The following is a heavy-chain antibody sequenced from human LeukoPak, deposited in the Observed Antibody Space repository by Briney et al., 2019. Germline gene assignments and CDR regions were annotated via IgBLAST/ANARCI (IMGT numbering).Heavy chain of an antibody. Sequence: PSETLSLTCTDSGGSISSYYWSWIRQPPGKGLEWIGYIYYSGSTNYNPSLKSRVTISVDTSKNQFSLKLRSVTAADTAVYYCARSSGQLGYFDYWGQGTLVTVSS. CDR2: IYYSGST. J-gene: IGHJ4*02. V-gene: IGHV4-59*08. CDR3: ARSSGQLGYFDY. CDR1: GGSISSYY. D-gene: IGHD6-13*01.